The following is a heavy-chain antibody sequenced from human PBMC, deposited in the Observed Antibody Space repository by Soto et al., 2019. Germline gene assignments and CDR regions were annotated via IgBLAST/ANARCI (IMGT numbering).Heavy chain of an antibody. J-gene: IGHJ4*01. CDR2: IIPLFGTE. Sequence: QVHLVQSGAEVKKPGSSVKVSCKASGGSFSTYAINWLRQAPGQGLEWMGGIIPLFGTENYAQNFQDRFTFTADKSTTTDYMEVRRLRSENTAVYYCATGFWSGPIAHSFDSRGQGTLVTVYS. V-gene: IGHV1-69*06. D-gene: IGHD3-3*01. CDR3: ATGFWSGPIAHSFDS. CDR1: GGSFSTYA.